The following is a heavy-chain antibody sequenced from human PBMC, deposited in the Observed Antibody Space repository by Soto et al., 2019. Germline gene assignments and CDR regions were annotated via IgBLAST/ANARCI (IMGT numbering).Heavy chain of an antibody. CDR1: GYTFTSHA. CDR3: ARFIGGAYGTDV. D-gene: IGHD2-15*01. J-gene: IGHJ6*02. Sequence: ASVKVSCKASGYTFTSHAMHWVRQAPGQGLEWMGWINAGNGNTKYSQKFQGRVTITRDTSATTAYMELSSLRSEDTAVYYCARFIGGAYGTDVWRHGTTVTVSS. V-gene: IGHV1-3*01. CDR2: INAGNGNT.